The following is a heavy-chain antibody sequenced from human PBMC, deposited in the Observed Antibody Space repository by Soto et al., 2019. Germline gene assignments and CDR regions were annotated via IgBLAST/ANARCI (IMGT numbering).Heavy chain of an antibody. CDR3: ARSLITFGGVIVIPSYYFDY. CDR1: GYTFTSYG. V-gene: IGHV1-18*01. J-gene: IGHJ4*01. CDR2: ISAYNGNT. D-gene: IGHD3-16*02. Sequence: QVQLVQSGAEVKKPEASVKVSCKASGYTFTSYGISWVRQAPGQGLEWMGWISAYNGNTNYAQKLQGRVTMTTDTSTSTAYMELSSLISHDTAEYYCARSLITFGGVIVIPSYYFDYWVHGTLVTVSS.